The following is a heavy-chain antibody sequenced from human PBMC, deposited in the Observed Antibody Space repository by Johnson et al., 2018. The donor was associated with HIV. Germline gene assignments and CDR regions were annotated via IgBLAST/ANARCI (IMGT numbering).Heavy chain of an antibody. CDR1: GFTFTNAW. CDR2: ISYDGSNK. J-gene: IGHJ3*02. D-gene: IGHD3-10*01. CDR3: AKSTQASIVRESGPYGAFDI. V-gene: IGHV3-30*18. Sequence: QVLLVESGGGLVKPGGSLRLSCAASGFTFTNAWMTWVRQAPGKGLEWVAVISYDGSNKYYAGSVKGRFTVSRDNSQNTLYLEMNGLRPEDTALYYCAKSTQASIVRESGPYGAFDIWGLGTMVTVSS.